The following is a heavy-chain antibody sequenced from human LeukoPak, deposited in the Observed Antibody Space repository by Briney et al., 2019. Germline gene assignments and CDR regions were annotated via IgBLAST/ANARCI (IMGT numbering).Heavy chain of an antibody. Sequence: GGSLRLSCATSGFTFSTYRMNWVRQAPGKGLEWISYISSSGDTIYYADSVKGRFTISRDNAKNSLYLQMNSLRAEDTAVYYCASGYSYGGAFDIWGQGTMVTVSS. D-gene: IGHD5-18*01. J-gene: IGHJ3*02. CDR2: ISSSGDTI. CDR1: GFTFSTYR. CDR3: ASGYSYGGAFDI. V-gene: IGHV3-48*04.